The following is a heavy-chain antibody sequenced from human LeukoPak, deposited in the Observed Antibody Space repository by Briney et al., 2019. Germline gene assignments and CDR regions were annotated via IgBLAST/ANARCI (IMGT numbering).Heavy chain of an antibody. CDR2: INSDGINT. CDR1: GFTFSNYW. CDR3: AREPGSYYFDY. J-gene: IGHJ4*02. V-gene: IGHV3-74*01. D-gene: IGHD3-10*01. Sequence: GGSLRLSCAASGFTFSNYWMHWVRQAPGKGLVWVSRINSDGINTSYADSVKGRFTISRDNSKNTLYLQMNSLRAEDTAVYYCAREPGSYYFDYWGQGTLVTVSS.